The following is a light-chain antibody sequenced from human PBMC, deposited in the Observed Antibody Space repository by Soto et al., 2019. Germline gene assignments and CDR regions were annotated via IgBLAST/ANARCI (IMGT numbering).Light chain of an antibody. CDR2: DSS. J-gene: IGKJ1*01. V-gene: IGKV3-20*01. CDR3: QQFGDWPS. Sequence: ESVLTQSPGTLSLSPGERAILSCRASQRVSSNYLAWYQQKPGQAPRLLISDSSTRAPGIPARFSGSGSGTEFTLTISSLQSDDFAVYYCQQFGDWPSFGLGTKVDIK. CDR1: QRVSSNY.